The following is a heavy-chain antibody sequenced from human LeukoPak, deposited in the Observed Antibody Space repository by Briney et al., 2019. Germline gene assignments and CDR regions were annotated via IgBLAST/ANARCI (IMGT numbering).Heavy chain of an antibody. CDR2: ISSSSSTI. V-gene: IGHV3-48*04. CDR1: GFTFSSYS. D-gene: IGHD2-21*02. Sequence: PGGSLRLSCAASGFTFSSYSMNWVRQAPGKGLEWVSYISSSSSTIYYADSVKGRFTISRDNAKNSLYLQMNSLRAEDTAVYYCARDRCGGDCATGEYWGQGTLVTVSS. CDR3: ARDRCGGDCATGEY. J-gene: IGHJ4*02.